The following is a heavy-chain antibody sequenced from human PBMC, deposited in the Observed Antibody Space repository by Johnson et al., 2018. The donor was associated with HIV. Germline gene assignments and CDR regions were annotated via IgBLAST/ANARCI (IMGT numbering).Heavy chain of an antibody. Sequence: QVQLVESGGGVVQPGRSLRLSCAASGFTFSSYGMHWVRQAPGKGLEWVAVISYDGNNKYYADSVKGRFTISRDNAKNSLYLQMNSLRAEDTAVYYCARGYILTGYSGVFDMWGQGTMVTVSS. CDR2: ISYDGNNK. CDR3: ARGYILTGYSGVFDM. D-gene: IGHD3-9*01. J-gene: IGHJ3*02. CDR1: GFTFSSYG. V-gene: IGHV3-30*03.